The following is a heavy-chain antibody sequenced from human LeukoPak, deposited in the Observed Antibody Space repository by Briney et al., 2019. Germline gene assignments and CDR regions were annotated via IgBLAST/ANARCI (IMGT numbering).Heavy chain of an antibody. D-gene: IGHD4-17*01. CDR1: GFSFSSFA. V-gene: IGHV3-23*01. CDR3: ARDPNGDYVGAFEM. Sequence: GGSLRLSCTASGFSFSSFAMMWVRQAPGKGLELTSAVHSGGGEAFYADSVRGRFTISRDNSRNILFLQMNNLRGDDSAVYYCARDPNGDYVGAFEMWGPGITVTVSS. J-gene: IGHJ3*02. CDR2: VHSGGGEA.